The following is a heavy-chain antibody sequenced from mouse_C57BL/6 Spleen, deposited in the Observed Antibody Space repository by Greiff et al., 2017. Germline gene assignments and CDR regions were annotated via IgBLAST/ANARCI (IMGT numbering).Heavy chain of an antibody. CDR2: IYPSDGST. CDR1: GYTFTAHT. D-gene: IGHD2-3*01. V-gene: IGHV1-78*01. CDR3: ARDGSWFAY. Sequence: VQLQQSDAELVKPGASVKISCKVSGYTFTAHTIPWMKQRPDQGLEWIGYIYPSDGSTKYNEKFKGNATLTADNSSSTAYMQLNSLASEDSAVYCCARDGSWFAYWGQGTLVTVSA. J-gene: IGHJ3*01.